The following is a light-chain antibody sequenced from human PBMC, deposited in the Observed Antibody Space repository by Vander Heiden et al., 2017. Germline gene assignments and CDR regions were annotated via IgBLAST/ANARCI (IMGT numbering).Light chain of an antibody. CDR1: QSVSSN. Sequence: EIVMTQSPPTLSVSPGERATLSCRASQSVSSNLAWYKQKPGQAPRLLIYGASTRATGIQARFSGSGYGTEFTLTISSLQSEDFAVYYCQQYNNWPPLYTFGQGTKLEIK. J-gene: IGKJ2*01. V-gene: IGKV3-15*01. CDR3: QQYNNWPPLYT. CDR2: GAS.